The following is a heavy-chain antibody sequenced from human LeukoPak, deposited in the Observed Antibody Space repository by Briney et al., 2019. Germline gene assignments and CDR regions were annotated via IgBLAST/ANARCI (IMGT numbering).Heavy chain of an antibody. CDR3: AKDYSSY. CDR2: IKQDGSEK. CDR1: GFTFSTSW. Sequence: GGSLRLSYAASGFTFSTSWVTWVRQAPGKGLEWVANIKQDGSEKYYVDSVKGRFIISRDNAKNSLYLQMNSLRAEDTAVYFCAKDYSSYWGQGTLVTVSS. D-gene: IGHD2-21*01. V-gene: IGHV3-7*01. J-gene: IGHJ4*02.